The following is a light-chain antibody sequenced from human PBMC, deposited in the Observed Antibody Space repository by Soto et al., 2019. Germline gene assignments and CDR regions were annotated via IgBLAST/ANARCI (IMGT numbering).Light chain of an antibody. Sequence: DIQMTQSPSTLSASVGDRVTITCRASQSINNWLAWYQQKPGNAPKLLIYDAPSLRRGVPSRFSGSGSGTDFTLTINNLQPDDFETYYCQKYNSFLYTFGQGTKLEIK. V-gene: IGKV1-5*01. J-gene: IGKJ2*01. CDR1: QSINNW. CDR2: DAP. CDR3: QKYNSFLYT.